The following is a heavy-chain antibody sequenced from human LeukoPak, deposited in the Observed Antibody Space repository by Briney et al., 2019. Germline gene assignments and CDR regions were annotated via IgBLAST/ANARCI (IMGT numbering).Heavy chain of an antibody. J-gene: IGHJ4*02. CDR2: IYDSGST. V-gene: IGHV4-59*01. Sequence: PSETLSLTCTVSGGSISSYFWSSIRQPPGKGLEWIGYIYDSGSTNYNPSLKSRVTISLDRSKNQFSLRLTSVTAADTAVYFCASWNYYDRSGYFTYYFHYWGPGTVVTVSS. CDR1: GGSISSYF. D-gene: IGHD3-22*01. CDR3: ASWNYYDRSGYFTYYFHY.